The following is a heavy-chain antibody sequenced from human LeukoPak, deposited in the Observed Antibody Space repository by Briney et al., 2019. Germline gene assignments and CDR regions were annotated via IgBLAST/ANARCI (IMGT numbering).Heavy chain of an antibody. V-gene: IGHV4-39*01. J-gene: IGHJ4*02. CDR2: IYCSGNT. CDR3: ARQGGYSYRILDY. D-gene: IGHD5-18*01. Sequence: SETLSLTCTVSGGSISSSGYYWGWIRQPPGKGLEWIGSIYCSGNTYYNASLKSRVTISVDTSKNQFSLKLSSVTAADTAVYYCARQGGYSYRILDYWGQGTLVTVSS. CDR1: GGSISSSGYY.